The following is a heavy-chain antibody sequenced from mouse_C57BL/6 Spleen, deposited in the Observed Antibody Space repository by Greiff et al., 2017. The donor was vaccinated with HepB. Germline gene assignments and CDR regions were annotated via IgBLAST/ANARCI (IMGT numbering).Heavy chain of an antibody. J-gene: IGHJ2*01. CDR1: GYTFTSYG. D-gene: IGHD2-4*01. Sequence: VQLQQSGAELARPGASVKLSCKASGYTFTSYGISWVKQRTGQGLEWIGEIYPRSGTTYYNEKFKGKATLTADKSSSTAYMELRSLTSEDSAVYFCAREDDYQYYFDYWGQGTTLTVSS. CDR3: AREDDYQYYFDY. CDR2: IYPRSGTT. V-gene: IGHV1-81*01.